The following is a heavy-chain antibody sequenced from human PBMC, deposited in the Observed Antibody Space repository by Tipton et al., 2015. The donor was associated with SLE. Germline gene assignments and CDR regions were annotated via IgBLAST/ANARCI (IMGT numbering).Heavy chain of an antibody. J-gene: IGHJ5*02. Sequence: PGLVKPSETLSLTCTVSGGSISSYDHWSWIRQSAGKGLEWIGRIYTSGTTDYNPSLKSRVTMSLDTSKNQFSLKMRSVTAADTAVYYCARDLIKISGAVFKSDHAWFDPWGQGIVVTVSS. V-gene: IGHV4-4*07. CDR3: ARDLIKISGAVFKSDHAWFDP. D-gene: IGHD3-3*01. CDR1: GGSISSYDH. CDR2: IYTSGTT.